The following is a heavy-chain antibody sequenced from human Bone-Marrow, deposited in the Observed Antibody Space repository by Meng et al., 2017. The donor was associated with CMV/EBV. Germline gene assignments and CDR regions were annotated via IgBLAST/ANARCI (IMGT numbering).Heavy chain of an antibody. Sequence: GESLKISCAASGFTFSSYEMNWVRQVPGKGLEWVSYISSSGSTIYYADSVKGRFTISRDNAKNSLCLQMNSPRAEDTAVYYCARVGNIAVAGSNYYYYYGMDVRGQGTTVTVSS. CDR2: ISSSGSTI. J-gene: IGHJ6*02. CDR1: GFTFSSYE. CDR3: ARVGNIAVAGSNYYYYYGMDV. D-gene: IGHD6-19*01. V-gene: IGHV3-48*03.